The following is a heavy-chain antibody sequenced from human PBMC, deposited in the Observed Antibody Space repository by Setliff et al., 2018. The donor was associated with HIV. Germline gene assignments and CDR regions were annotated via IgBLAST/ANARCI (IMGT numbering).Heavy chain of an antibody. CDR3: ARDASPDGDPAVDAFDI. CDR1: GYTFTGHY. Sequence: ASVKVSCKTSGYTFTGHYIHWVRQAPGQGLEWMGWIKTSSGGTNYAQNFQGRVTMTRDTSMRTAYMELSRLRSADTAVYYCARDASPDGDPAVDAFDIWGQGTMVTVSS. V-gene: IGHV1-2*02. J-gene: IGHJ3*02. D-gene: IGHD4-17*01. CDR2: IKTSSGGT.